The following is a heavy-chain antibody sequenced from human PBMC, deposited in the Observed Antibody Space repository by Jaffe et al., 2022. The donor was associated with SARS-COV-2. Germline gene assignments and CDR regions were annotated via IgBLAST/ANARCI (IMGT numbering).Heavy chain of an antibody. D-gene: IGHD3-16*01. J-gene: IGHJ6*02. CDR2: IYSGDNT. CDR3: ARDLRRKPTYYYYGMDV. CDR1: GLTVSSNY. Sequence: EVQLVESGGGLIQPGGSLRLSCAVSGLTVSSNYMSWVRQAPGRGLEWVSVIYSGDNTYYADSVKGRFTISRDNSKNTLYLQMNSLRAEDTAVYYCARDLRRKPTYYYYGMDVWGQGTTVTVSS. V-gene: IGHV3-53*01.